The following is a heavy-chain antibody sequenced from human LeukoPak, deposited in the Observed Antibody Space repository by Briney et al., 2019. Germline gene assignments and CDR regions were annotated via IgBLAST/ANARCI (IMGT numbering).Heavy chain of an antibody. D-gene: IGHD3-22*01. CDR1: GYTFTSYG. V-gene: IGHV1-18*01. Sequence: GASVKVSCKASGYTFTSYGISWVRQAPGQGLEWMGWLSAYNGNTNYAQKLQGRVTMTTDTSTSTAYMELRSLRSDDTAVYYCARDLYYYDSSGSKLLYYFDYWGQGTLVTVSS. CDR2: LSAYNGNT. CDR3: ARDLYYYDSSGSKLLYYFDY. J-gene: IGHJ4*02.